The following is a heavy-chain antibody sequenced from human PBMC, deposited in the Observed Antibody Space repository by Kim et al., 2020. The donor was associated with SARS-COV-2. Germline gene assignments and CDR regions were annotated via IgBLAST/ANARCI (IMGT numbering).Heavy chain of an antibody. CDR3: ARGSGSYGFDS. J-gene: IGHJ4*02. V-gene: IGHV3-74*01. D-gene: IGHD1-26*01. Sequence: YPASVKGRFTISRDNAKRTLDLQMNSLSPEDTAVYYCARGSGSYGFDSWGQGILVAVSS.